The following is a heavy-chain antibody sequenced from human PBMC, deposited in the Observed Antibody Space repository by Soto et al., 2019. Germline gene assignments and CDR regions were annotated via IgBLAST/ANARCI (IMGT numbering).Heavy chain of an antibody. CDR1: GFTFSTYS. V-gene: IGHV3-21*01. D-gene: IGHD5-18*01. CDR2: ISSSSDYI. J-gene: IGHJ6*02. Sequence: EVQLVESGGGLVKPGESLRLSCAASGFTFSTYSMSWVRQAPGKGLEWVSYISSSSDYIFYSDSVKGRFTVSRDNAKKSLYLQMSSLGAEDMAVYYCARSKPQPNYYGMDVWGQGTTVTVSS. CDR3: ARSKPQPNYYGMDV.